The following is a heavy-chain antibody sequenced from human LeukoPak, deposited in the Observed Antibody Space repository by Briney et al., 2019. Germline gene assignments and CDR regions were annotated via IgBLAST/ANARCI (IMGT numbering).Heavy chain of an antibody. Sequence: GGSLRLSCAASGFTFSRSNMNWVRQAPGKGLEWVSSITTSSSYIYYAGSVKGRFTISRDNAKNSLYLQMNSLRAEDTAVYYCARSYYYGSGSYFALDYWGQGTLVTVSS. CDR3: ARSYYYGSGSYFALDY. CDR2: ITTSSSYI. D-gene: IGHD3-10*01. CDR1: GFTFSRSN. V-gene: IGHV3-21*01. J-gene: IGHJ4*02.